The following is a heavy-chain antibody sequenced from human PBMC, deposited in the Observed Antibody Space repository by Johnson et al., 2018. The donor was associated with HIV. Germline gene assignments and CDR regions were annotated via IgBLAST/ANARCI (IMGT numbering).Heavy chain of an antibody. V-gene: IGHV3-66*01. CDR2: IYSGGST. Sequence: VLLVESGGGLVQPGGSLRLSCAASGFTVSSNYMSWVRQAPGKGLEWVSVIYSGGSTYYADSVKGRFTISRDNSKNTLYLQMNSLRAEDTALYYCARVGYSNYGGGAFDIWGQGTVVAVSS. J-gene: IGHJ3*02. CDR3: ARVGYSNYGGGAFDI. CDR1: GFTVSSNY. D-gene: IGHD4-11*01.